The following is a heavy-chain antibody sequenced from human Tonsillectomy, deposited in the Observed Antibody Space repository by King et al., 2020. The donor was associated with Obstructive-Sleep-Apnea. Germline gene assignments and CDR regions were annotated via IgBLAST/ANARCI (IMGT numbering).Heavy chain of an antibody. J-gene: IGHJ4*02. CDR3: ARNYDFWSCYDY. D-gene: IGHD3-3*01. Sequence: VQLVESGGGLVRPGGSLRFSCAASGFTFSSYTMNWVRQAPGKGLEWVSSISSSSSYIYYADSVKGRFTISRANAKNSLFLQMNSLRAEDTAVYYCARNYDFWSCYDYWGQGTLVTVSS. V-gene: IGHV3-21*01. CDR1: GFTFSSYT. CDR2: ISSSSSYI.